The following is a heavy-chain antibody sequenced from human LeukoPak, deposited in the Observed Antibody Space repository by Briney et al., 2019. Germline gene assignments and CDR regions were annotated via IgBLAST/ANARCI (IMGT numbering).Heavy chain of an antibody. CDR1: GFTFNSNG. CDR2: IRYDGNTK. Sequence: PGGSLRLSCAASGFTFNSNGMHWVRQAPGKGLEWVAFIRYDGNTKYYADSVKGRFTISRDNSKNTLYLQMNSLRAEDTAVYYCAKDIVGATTPNFDYWGQGTLVTVSS. D-gene: IGHD1-26*01. J-gene: IGHJ4*02. CDR3: AKDIVGATTPNFDY. V-gene: IGHV3-30*02.